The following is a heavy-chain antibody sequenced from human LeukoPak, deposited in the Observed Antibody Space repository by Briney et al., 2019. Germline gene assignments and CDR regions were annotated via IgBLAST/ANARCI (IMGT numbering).Heavy chain of an antibody. CDR1: GLTVINNY. Sequence: GGSLRLSCAASGLTVINNYMSWVRQAPGRGLEWVSVIYGGGGTHYADAVRGRFTISRDQSKNTLYLQMNSLEDEDTAVYYCARDLKAGYGSGSLDALDIWGQGTMVTVSS. CDR3: ARDLKAGYGSGSLDALDI. CDR2: IYGGGGT. V-gene: IGHV3-66*01. D-gene: IGHD3-10*01. J-gene: IGHJ3*02.